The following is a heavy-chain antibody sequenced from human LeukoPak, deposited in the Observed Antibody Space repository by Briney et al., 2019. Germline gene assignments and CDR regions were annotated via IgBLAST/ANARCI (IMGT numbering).Heavy chain of an antibody. Sequence: ASVKVSCKASGYTFTSYGISWVRQAPGQGLEWMGWISAYNGNTSYAQKLQGRVTMTTDTSTSTAYMELRSLRSDDTAVYYCARERIQLWYPSYYYYGMDVWGKGTTVTVSS. D-gene: IGHD5-18*01. V-gene: IGHV1-18*04. CDR3: ARERIQLWYPSYYYYGMDV. J-gene: IGHJ6*04. CDR1: GYTFTSYG. CDR2: ISAYNGNT.